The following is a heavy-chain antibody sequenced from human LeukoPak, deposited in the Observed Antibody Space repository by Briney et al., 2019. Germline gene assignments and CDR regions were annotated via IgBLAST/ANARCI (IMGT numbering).Heavy chain of an antibody. Sequence: APVRVSRKASGYTFTAYYIHWVRQAPGQGLEWLGWINPNSGDTNYAQKFQGRVTMTRDTSITTAYMELSRLKSDDTAVYYCARGLMSAVGVGYFDYWGQGTLVTVSS. CDR3: ARGLMSAVGVGYFDY. D-gene: IGHD1-26*01. J-gene: IGHJ4*02. V-gene: IGHV1-2*02. CDR2: INPNSGDT. CDR1: GYTFTAYY.